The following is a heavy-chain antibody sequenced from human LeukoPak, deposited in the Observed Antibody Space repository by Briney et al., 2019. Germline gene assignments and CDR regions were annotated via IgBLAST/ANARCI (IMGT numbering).Heavy chain of an antibody. CDR3: ARHTSDSYCSGGSCYSNFRDYYYGMDV. V-gene: IGHV4-4*02. CDR1: GGSISSSNW. CDR2: IYHSGST. Sequence: GTLSLTCAVSGGSISSSNWWSWVRQPPGKGLEWIGEIYHSGSTNYNPSLKSRVTISVDTSKNQFSLKLSSVTAADTAVYYCARHTSDSYCSGGSCYSNFRDYYYGMDVWGQGTTVTVSS. J-gene: IGHJ6*02. D-gene: IGHD2-15*01.